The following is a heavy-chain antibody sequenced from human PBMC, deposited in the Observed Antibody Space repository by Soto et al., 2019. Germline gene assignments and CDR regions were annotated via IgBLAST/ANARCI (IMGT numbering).Heavy chain of an antibody. J-gene: IGHJ5*02. V-gene: IGHV1-18*04. Sequence: ASVKVSCKASGYSFSSYGISWVRQAPGQGLEWMGWISVNNGNTNYAPKFQGRVTMTTDTSTSTAYMELRSPRSDDTAVYYCATSYDSGFDPWGQGTLVTVSS. D-gene: IGHD5-12*01. CDR2: ISVNNGNT. CDR3: ATSYDSGFDP. CDR1: GYSFSSYG.